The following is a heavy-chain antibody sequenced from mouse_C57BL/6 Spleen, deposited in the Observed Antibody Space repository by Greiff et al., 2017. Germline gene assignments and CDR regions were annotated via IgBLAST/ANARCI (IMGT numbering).Heavy chain of an antibody. D-gene: IGHD2-5*01. Sequence: QVQLQHSGPELVKPGASVKISCKASGYAFSSSWMNWVKQRPGKGLEWIGRIYPGDGDTNYNGKFKGKATLTADKSSSTAYMQLSSLTSEDSAVXFCARGYYSNYPYAMDYWGQGTSVTVSS. J-gene: IGHJ4*01. V-gene: IGHV1-82*01. CDR3: ARGYYSNYPYAMDY. CDR1: GYAFSSSW. CDR2: IYPGDGDT.